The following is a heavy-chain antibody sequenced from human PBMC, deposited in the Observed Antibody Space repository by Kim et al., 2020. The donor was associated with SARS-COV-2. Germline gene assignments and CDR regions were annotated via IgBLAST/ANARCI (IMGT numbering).Heavy chain of an antibody. D-gene: IGHD6-19*01. J-gene: IGHJ6*02. Sequence: GGSLRLSCAASGFTFSSYWMSWVRQAPGKGLEWVANIKQDGSEKYYVDSVKGRFTISRDNAKNSLYLQMNSLRAEDTAVYYCARDLSSGWYDYYYYYGMDVWGQGTTVTVSS. CDR3: ARDLSSGWYDYYYYYGMDV. CDR2: IKQDGSEK. V-gene: IGHV3-7*03. CDR1: GFTFSSYW.